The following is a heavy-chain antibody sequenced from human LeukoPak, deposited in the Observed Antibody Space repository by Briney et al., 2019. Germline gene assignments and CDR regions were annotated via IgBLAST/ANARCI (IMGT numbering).Heavy chain of an antibody. Sequence: SETLSLTCAVYGGSFSGYYWSWIRQPPGKGLVWIGEINHSGSTNYNPSLKSRVTISVDTSKNQFSLKLSSVTAADTAVYYCARRGGITGSINFDYWGQGTLVTVSS. D-gene: IGHD1-20*01. CDR1: GGSFSGYY. V-gene: IGHV4-34*01. J-gene: IGHJ4*02. CDR2: INHSGST. CDR3: ARRGGITGSINFDY.